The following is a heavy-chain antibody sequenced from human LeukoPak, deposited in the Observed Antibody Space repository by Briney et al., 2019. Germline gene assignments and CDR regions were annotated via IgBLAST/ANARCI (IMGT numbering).Heavy chain of an antibody. Sequence: GGSLRLSCAASGFTFSSYAMHWVRQAPGKGLEWVAVISYDGSNKYYADSVKGRFTISRDNSKNTLYLQMNSLRAEDTAVYYCARTYSYCPPLSWYYGMDVWGKGTTVTVSS. CDR1: GFTFSSYA. D-gene: IGHD5-18*01. J-gene: IGHJ6*04. V-gene: IGHV3-30*04. CDR2: ISYDGSNK. CDR3: ARTYSYCPPLSWYYGMDV.